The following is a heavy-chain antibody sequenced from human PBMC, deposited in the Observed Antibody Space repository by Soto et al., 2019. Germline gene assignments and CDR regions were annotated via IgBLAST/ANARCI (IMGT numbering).Heavy chain of an antibody. CDR3: ARDPKTSGGQHWAFNYFDS. CDR1: GFSFSISP. CDR2: ISYDGTNK. D-gene: IGHD7-27*01. Sequence: GGSLRLSCAASGFSFSISPMHWVRQAPGKGPEWVALISYDGTNKFYADSVKGRFTISRDNSKSTLYLQVDSLRTEDAAVYYCARDPKTSGGQHWAFNYFDSWGQGTLVTVSS. V-gene: IGHV3-30-3*01. J-gene: IGHJ4*02.